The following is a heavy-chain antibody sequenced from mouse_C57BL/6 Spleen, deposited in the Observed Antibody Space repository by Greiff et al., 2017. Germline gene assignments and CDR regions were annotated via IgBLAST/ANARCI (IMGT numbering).Heavy chain of an antibody. CDR3: ARRGIYYGSRNYFDY. Sequence: EVQLQQSGPELVKPGASVKISCKASGYTFTDYYMNWVKQSHGKSLEWIGDINPNNGGTSYNQKFKGKATLTVDKSSSTAYMELRSLTSEDSAVYYCARRGIYYGSRNYFDYWGQGTTLTVSS. D-gene: IGHD1-1*01. J-gene: IGHJ2*01. CDR2: INPNNGGT. CDR1: GYTFTDYY. V-gene: IGHV1-26*01.